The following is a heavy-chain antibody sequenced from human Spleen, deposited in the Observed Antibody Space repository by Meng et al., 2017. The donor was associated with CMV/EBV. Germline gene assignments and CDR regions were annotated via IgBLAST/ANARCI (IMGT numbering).Heavy chain of an antibody. V-gene: IGHV3-30-3*01. Sequence: GGSLRLSCAASGFTFSSYAMHWVRQAPGKGLEWVAVISYDGSNKYYADSVKGRFTISRDNSKNTLYLQMNSLRAEDTAVYYCAAAQPPKIYSRPPNWFEPWGQGTLVTVSS. D-gene: IGHD4-11*01. CDR1: GFTFSSYA. CDR3: AAAQPPKIYSRPPNWFEP. CDR2: ISYDGSNK. J-gene: IGHJ5*02.